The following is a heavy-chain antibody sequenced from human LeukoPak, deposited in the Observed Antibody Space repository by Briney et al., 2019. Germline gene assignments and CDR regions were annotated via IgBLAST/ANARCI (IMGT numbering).Heavy chain of an antibody. J-gene: IGHJ4*02. CDR2: ISSSSGYI. Sequence: PGGSLRLSCAASGFTFSSYSMNWVRQTPGKGLEWVSCISSSSGYISYADSVKGRFTISRDNAKNSLYLQMSSLRAEDTAVYYCARDLRAAAVNEIDYWGQGTLVTVSS. V-gene: IGHV3-21*01. CDR1: GFTFSSYS. CDR3: ARDLRAAAVNEIDY. D-gene: IGHD6-13*01.